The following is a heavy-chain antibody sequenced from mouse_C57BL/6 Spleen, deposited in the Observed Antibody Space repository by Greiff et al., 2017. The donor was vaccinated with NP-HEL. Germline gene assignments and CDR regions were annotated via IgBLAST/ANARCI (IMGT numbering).Heavy chain of an antibody. V-gene: IGHV1-15*01. D-gene: IGHD2-14*01. Sequence: QVQLLQSGAELVRPGASVTLSCKASGYTFTDYEMHWVKQTPVHGLEWIGAIDPETGGTAYNQKFKGKAILTADKSSSTAYMELRSLTSEDSAVYYCTRNGVRAMDYWGQGTSVTVSS. CDR2: IDPETGGT. CDR3: TRNGVRAMDY. CDR1: GYTFTDYE. J-gene: IGHJ4*01.